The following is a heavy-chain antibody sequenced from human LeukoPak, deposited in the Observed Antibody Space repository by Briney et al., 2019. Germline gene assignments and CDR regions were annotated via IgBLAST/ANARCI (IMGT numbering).Heavy chain of an antibody. CDR3: AKGYSSGPGWFDP. J-gene: IGHJ5*02. D-gene: IGHD6-19*01. Sequence: GGSLRLSCAASGFTFSSYAMHWVRQAPGKGLEWVAVISYDGSNKYYADSVKGRFTISRDNSKNTLYLQMNSLRAEDTAVYYCAKGYSSGPGWFDPWGQGTLVTVSS. CDR1: GFTFSSYA. V-gene: IGHV3-30*04. CDR2: ISYDGSNK.